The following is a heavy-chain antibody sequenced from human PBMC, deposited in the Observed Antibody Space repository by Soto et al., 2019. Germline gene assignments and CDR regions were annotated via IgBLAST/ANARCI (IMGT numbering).Heavy chain of an antibody. V-gene: IGHV4-4*02. D-gene: IGHD6-13*01. CDR2: IYHSGST. CDR3: ARFPRIAAAGPYFDY. CDR1: GGSISSSNW. J-gene: IGHJ4*02. Sequence: QVQLQESGPGLVKPSGTLSLTCAVSGGSISSSNWWSWVRQPPGKGLEWIGEIYHSGSTNYNPSLKIRVTISVDKYKNKFSLKLSSVTAADTAVYYCARFPRIAAAGPYFDYWGQGTLVTVSS.